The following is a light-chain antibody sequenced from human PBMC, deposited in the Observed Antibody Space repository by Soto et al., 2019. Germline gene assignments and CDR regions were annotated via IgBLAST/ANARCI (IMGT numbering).Light chain of an antibody. CDR1: SSDVGGYNY. Sequence: QSALTQPASVSGSPGQSITISCTGTSSDVGGYNYVSWYQHHPGKAPKLIIYDVTIRPSGVSNPFSGSKPGNTASLTISGLQPEDEADYYCSSYTTSNTRQIVFGTGTKVTVL. V-gene: IGLV2-14*03. J-gene: IGLJ1*01. CDR3: SSYTTSNTRQIV. CDR2: DVT.